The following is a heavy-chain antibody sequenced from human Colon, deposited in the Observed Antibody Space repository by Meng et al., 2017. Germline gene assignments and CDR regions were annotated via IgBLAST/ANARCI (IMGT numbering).Heavy chain of an antibody. V-gene: IGHV3-30*04. CDR1: GFTFRSFA. J-gene: IGHJ4*02. Sequence: GESLKISCAASGFTFRSFAMHWVRQAPGKGLECVAFISHDGSEKYYADSAKGRFTVSRDNSKNTTYLEMNSLRAGDTAVYYCARDDTFYGSGTYPVEYWGQGTRVTVSS. CDR2: ISHDGSEK. D-gene: IGHD3-10*01. CDR3: ARDDTFYGSGTYPVEY.